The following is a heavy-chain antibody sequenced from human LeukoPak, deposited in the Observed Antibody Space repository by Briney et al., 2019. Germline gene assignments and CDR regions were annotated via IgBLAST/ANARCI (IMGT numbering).Heavy chain of an antibody. Sequence: PGGSLRLSCAASGFTFSSYGMHWVRQAPGKGLEWVAFIRYDGSNKYYADSVKGRFTISRDNSKNTLYLQMNSLRSEDTAVYYCAVVPAATRDLENWFDPWGQGTLVTVSS. V-gene: IGHV3-30*02. CDR3: AVVPAATRDLENWFDP. CDR2: IRYDGSNK. CDR1: GFTFSSYG. D-gene: IGHD2-2*01. J-gene: IGHJ5*02.